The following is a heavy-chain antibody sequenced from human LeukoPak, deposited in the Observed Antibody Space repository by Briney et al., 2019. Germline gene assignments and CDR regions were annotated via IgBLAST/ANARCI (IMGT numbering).Heavy chain of an antibody. D-gene: IGHD1-7*01. CDR2: ISGSGHDI. V-gene: IGHV3-11*04. CDR1: GFSFSDSY. J-gene: IGHJ4*02. Sequence: PGGSLRLSCVVSGFSFSDSYMTWIRQTPGKGLESLAYISGSGHDIYYTDSVKGRFTISRDNAKDSLYLQMNSLTVEDTSIFYCARSGTAGSVDYWGQGTLVTVSS. CDR3: ARSGTAGSVDY.